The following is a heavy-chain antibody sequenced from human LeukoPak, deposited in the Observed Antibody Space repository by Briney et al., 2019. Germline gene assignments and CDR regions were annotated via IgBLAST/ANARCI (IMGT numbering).Heavy chain of an antibody. CDR2: IRYDGSNT. J-gene: IGHJ4*02. CDR3: AKARDYSGGWYSVCDY. Sequence: EGSLRLSCAASGFTFSSYGMHWVRQAPGKGLEWVAFIRYDGSNTYHTDSVKGRVTISRDNSMNTPYLQMNSLRAEDTAVYYCAKARDYSGGWYSVCDYWGQGTLVTVSS. V-gene: IGHV3-30*02. D-gene: IGHD6-19*01. CDR1: GFTFSSYG.